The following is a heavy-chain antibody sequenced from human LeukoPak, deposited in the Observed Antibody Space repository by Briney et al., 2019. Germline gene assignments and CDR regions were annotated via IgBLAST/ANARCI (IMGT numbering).Heavy chain of an antibody. D-gene: IGHD3-10*01. V-gene: IGHV3-7*01. CDR1: GFTLSSYW. Sequence: PGGSLRLSCAASGFTLSSYWMDWVREAPGKGLEWVANINQDRRAKNHVDSVAGRFTISRDNAKNSLYLQMNSLRAEDTAVYYCAKAGGFGELSYGGYFGYWGQGTLVTVSS. CDR2: INQDRRAK. CDR3: AKAGGFGELSYGGYFGY. J-gene: IGHJ4*02.